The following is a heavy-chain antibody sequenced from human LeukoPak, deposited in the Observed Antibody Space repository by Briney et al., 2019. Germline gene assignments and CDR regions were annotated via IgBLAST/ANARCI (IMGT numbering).Heavy chain of an antibody. Sequence: ASVKVSCKASGYTFSGYYMHWVRQAPGQGLEWMGWINPNSGGTIYVGKFQGRVTMTRDMSISTDYMELSSLRSDDTAVYYCARGAEDSSVYYSGLYYWGQGTLVTVSS. CDR3: ARGAEDSSVYYSGLYY. V-gene: IGHV1-2*02. CDR1: GYTFSGYY. D-gene: IGHD3-22*01. CDR2: INPNSGGT. J-gene: IGHJ4*02.